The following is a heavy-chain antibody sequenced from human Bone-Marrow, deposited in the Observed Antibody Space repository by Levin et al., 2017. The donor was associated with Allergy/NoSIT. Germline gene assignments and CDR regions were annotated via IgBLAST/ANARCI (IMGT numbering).Heavy chain of an antibody. CDR2: ISDDGSEK. V-gene: IGHV3-30-3*01. J-gene: IGHJ4*02. Sequence: GGSLRLSCAASGFTFRTYAMHWVRQAPGKGLEWMAVISDDGSEKYFADSVKGRFSISRDNAKNILYLQLNSLRVEDTAIYYCAGGVPRLRLRIRDFWGQGTLVTVSS. D-gene: IGHD1-26*01. CDR1: GFTFRTYA. CDR3: AGGVPRLRLRIRDF.